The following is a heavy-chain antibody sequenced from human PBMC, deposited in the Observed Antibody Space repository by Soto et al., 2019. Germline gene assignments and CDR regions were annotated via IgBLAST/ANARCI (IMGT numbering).Heavy chain of an antibody. CDR2: MNPNSGNT. V-gene: IGHV1-8*01. J-gene: IGHJ4*02. CDR3: ARGARYYDFWSGSALDY. Sequence: GASVKVSCKASGYTFTSYDINWVRQATGQGLEWMGWMNPNSGNTGYAQKFQGRVTMTRNTSISTAYMELSSLRSEDTAVYYCARGARYYDFWSGSALDYWGQGTLVTFSS. CDR1: GYTFTSYD. D-gene: IGHD3-3*01.